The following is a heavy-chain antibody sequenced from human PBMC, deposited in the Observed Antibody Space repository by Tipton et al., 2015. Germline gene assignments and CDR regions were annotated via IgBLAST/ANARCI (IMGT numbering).Heavy chain of an antibody. D-gene: IGHD4-23*01. Sequence: TLSLTCTVSGGSFSDYYWSWIRQSPGEGLEWIGYIYYSGSTNYNPSLRSRVAMSMDTSKNQFSLTVTSVTAADTAVYYCARARGRHGGLFDSWGQGTLVTVSS. CDR1: GGSFSDYY. J-gene: IGHJ4*02. CDR3: ARARGRHGGLFDS. CDR2: IYYSGST. V-gene: IGHV4-59*08.